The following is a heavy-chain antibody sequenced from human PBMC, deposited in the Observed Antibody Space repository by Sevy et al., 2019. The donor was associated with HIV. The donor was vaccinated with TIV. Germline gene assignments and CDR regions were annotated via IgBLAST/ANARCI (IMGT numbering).Heavy chain of an antibody. CDR2: ITGYSTAI. CDR1: GFTFNKYN. Sequence: GGSLRLSCAASGFTFNKYNMNWVRQAPGKGLEWVSTITGYSTAIYYAVSVKVRFTISRDDAKNSLYLQMNGLRAEDTAIYYCARAEQTYFFDYWGQGTLVTVSS. J-gene: IGHJ4*02. V-gene: IGHV3-21*06. CDR3: ARAEQTYFFDY.